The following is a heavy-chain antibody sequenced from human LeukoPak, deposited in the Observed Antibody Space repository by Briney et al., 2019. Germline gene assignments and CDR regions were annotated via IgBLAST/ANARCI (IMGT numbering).Heavy chain of an antibody. CDR1: GGTFSSYA. V-gene: IGHV1-69*13. Sequence: SVKVSCKASGGTFSSYAISWVRQAPGQGLEWMGGIIPIFGTANYAQKFQGRVTITADESTSTAYMELSSLRSEDTAVYYCAIRYRFVTNYFDPWGQGTLVTVSS. J-gene: IGHJ5*02. CDR2: IIPIFGTA. D-gene: IGHD1-7*01. CDR3: AIRYRFVTNYFDP.